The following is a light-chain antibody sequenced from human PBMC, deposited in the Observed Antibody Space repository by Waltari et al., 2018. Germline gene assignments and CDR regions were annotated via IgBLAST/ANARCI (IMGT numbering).Light chain of an antibody. CDR1: HNDVVGYDL. CDR2: EVH. V-gene: IGLV2-23*01. CDR3: CSYVGVTTVL. Sequence: QSALTQPASVSGSPGESITLSCTGTHNDVVGYDLHSWYQQPPGNAPKPTIYEVHRRPSGVSNRFSGSKSGNTASLTISGLQAEDEAHYYCCSYVGVTTVLFGGGTTVAV. J-gene: IGLJ2*01.